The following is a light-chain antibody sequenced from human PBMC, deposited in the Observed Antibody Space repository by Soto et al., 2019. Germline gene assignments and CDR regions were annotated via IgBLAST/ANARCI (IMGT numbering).Light chain of an antibody. V-gene: IGKV1-39*01. CDR2: AAS. CDR1: QSINSY. Sequence: DIQMTQSPSSQSASVGDRVTITCRASQSINSYLNWYQQKPGKAPKLLIYAASSLQSGVPSRFNGSGSETDFTLTITSLQPDDFATYYCQQSFSTPRTFGQGTRVHI. CDR3: QQSFSTPRT. J-gene: IGKJ1*01.